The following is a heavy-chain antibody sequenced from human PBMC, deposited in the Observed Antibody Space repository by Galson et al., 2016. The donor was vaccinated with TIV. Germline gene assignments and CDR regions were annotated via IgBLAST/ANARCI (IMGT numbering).Heavy chain of an antibody. J-gene: IGHJ4*02. Sequence: SVKVSCKASGYTFTSFGLSWVRQAPGQGLEWMGWISAYNGDTYFAQNLQDRVTMTTDTSTSTAYMELRSLRSDDTAVYYCARAPPLYCSSWPMDHWGQGTLVTVSS. D-gene: IGHD6-13*01. CDR1: GYTFTSFG. CDR2: ISAYNGDT. CDR3: ARAPPLYCSSWPMDH. V-gene: IGHV1-18*01.